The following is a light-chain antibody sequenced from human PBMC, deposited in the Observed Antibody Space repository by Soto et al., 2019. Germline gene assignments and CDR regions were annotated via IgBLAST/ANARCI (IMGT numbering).Light chain of an antibody. V-gene: IGKV3-20*01. Sequence: EIVLTQSPGTLSLSPGERATLSCRASQSVSSSYLAWYQHKPGRAPRLLIDGTSSRATGIPDRFSGSGSGTDFTLTISRLEPEDFAVYYCQQYDSLVTFGQGNKV. J-gene: IGKJ1*01. CDR3: QQYDSLVT. CDR1: QSVSSSY. CDR2: GTS.